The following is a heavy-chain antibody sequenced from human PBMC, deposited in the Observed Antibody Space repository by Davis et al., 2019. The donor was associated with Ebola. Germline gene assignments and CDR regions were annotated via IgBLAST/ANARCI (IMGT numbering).Heavy chain of an antibody. V-gene: IGHV3-53*05. CDR2: VYVAGNT. Sequence: GESLKISCAASGFSVSGYYMSWVRQAPGKGLEWVSVVYVAGNTYYADSVKGRFTTSRDNSKNTLYLQMNSLRAEDTAVYYCAKSGPSVVITTQPLSFGGQGTLVTVSS. CDR3: AKSGPSVVITTQPLSF. D-gene: IGHD3-22*01. CDR1: GFSVSGYY. J-gene: IGHJ4*02.